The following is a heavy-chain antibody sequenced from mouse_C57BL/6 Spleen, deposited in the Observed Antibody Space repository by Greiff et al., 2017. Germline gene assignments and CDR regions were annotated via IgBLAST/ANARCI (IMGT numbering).Heavy chain of an antibody. CDR3: AREGVYYYGSSHWYFDV. V-gene: IGHV1-53*01. D-gene: IGHD1-1*01. CDR1: GYTFTSYW. J-gene: IGHJ1*03. Sequence: QVHVKQPGTELVKPGASVKLSCKASGYTFTSYWMHWVKQRPGQGLEWIGNINPSNGGTNYNEKFKSKATLTVDKSSSTAYMQLSSLTSEDSAVYYCAREGVYYYGSSHWYFDVWGTGTTVTVSS. CDR2: INPSNGGT.